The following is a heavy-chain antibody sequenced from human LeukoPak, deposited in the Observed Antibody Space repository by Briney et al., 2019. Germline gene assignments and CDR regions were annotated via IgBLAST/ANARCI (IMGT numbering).Heavy chain of an antibody. V-gene: IGHV3-23*01. CDR1: GFTFSSYA. CDR2: ISGSGGST. CDR3: ARVPPGTTFLIGPSDY. J-gene: IGHJ4*02. Sequence: PGGSLRLSCVVSGFTFSSYAMSWVRQAPGKGLEWVSGISGSGGSTYYADSVKGRFTISRDNARNSLYLQMNSLRAEDTAVYYCARVPPGTTFLIGPSDYWGQGTLVSVSS. D-gene: IGHD1-1*01.